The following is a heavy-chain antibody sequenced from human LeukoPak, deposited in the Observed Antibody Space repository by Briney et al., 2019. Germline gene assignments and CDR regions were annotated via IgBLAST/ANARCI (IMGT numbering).Heavy chain of an antibody. V-gene: IGHV3-23*01. D-gene: IGHD4-17*01. CDR1: GFTFSSYS. CDR3: AKDTGDYLGHFDY. Sequence: GGSLRLSCAASGFTFSSYSMNWVRQAPGKGLEWVSAISGSGGSTYYADSVKGRFTISRDNSKNTLYLQMNSLRAEDTAVYYCAKDTGDYLGHFDYWGQGTLVTVSS. CDR2: ISGSGGST. J-gene: IGHJ4*02.